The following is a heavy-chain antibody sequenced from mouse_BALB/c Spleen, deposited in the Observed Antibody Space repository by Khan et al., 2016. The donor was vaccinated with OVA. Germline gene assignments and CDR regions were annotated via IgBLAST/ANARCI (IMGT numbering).Heavy chain of an antibody. V-gene: IGHV1-81*01. CDR2: IYPGSDNA. CDR1: GYTFTYYV. Sequence: LQESGPELVKPGASVKMSCKASGYTFTYYVITWVKQRTGQGLEWIGEIYPGSDNAYYNERFKGKATLTADKSSNTTHMQLSSLTSEDSAVYCCARGDGYYVYFDYWGQGTTLTVSS. CDR3: ARGDGYYVYFDY. J-gene: IGHJ2*01. D-gene: IGHD2-3*01.